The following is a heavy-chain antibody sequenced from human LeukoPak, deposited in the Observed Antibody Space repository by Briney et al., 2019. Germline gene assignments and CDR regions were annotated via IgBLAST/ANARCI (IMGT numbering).Heavy chain of an antibody. Sequence: PGGSLRLPCAASGFTVSSNYMSWVRQAPGKGLEWVSVIYSGGSTYYADSVKGRFTISRDNSKNTLYLQMNSLRAEDTAVYYCEGSIAAAGTVNYFDYWGQGTLVTVSS. CDR2: IYSGGST. CDR1: GFTVSSNY. V-gene: IGHV3-53*01. J-gene: IGHJ4*02. D-gene: IGHD6-13*01. CDR3: EGSIAAAGTVNYFDY.